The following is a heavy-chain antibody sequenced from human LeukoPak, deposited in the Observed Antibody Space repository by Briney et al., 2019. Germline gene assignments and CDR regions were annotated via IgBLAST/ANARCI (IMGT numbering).Heavy chain of an antibody. CDR1: GYTFTSYG. D-gene: IGHD2-2*01. Sequence: ASVKVSCKASGYTFTSYGISWVRQAPGQGLEWMGRIIPILGIANYAQKFQGRVTITADKSTSTAYMELSSLRSEDTAVYYCARARTLGYCSSTSCQRIFDYWGQGTLVTVSS. CDR2: IIPILGIA. J-gene: IGHJ4*02. CDR3: ARARTLGYCSSTSCQRIFDY. V-gene: IGHV1-69*04.